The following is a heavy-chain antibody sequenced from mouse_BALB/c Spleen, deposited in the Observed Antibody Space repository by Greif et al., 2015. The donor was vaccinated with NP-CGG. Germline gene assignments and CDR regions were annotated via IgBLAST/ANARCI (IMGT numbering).Heavy chain of an antibody. V-gene: IGHV5-4*02. Sequence: EVQGVESGGGLVKPGGSLKLSCAASGFTFSDYYMYWVRQTPEKRLEWVATISDGGSYTYYPDSVKGRFTISRDNAKNSLYLQMSSLKSEDTAMYYCASMDYWGQGTSVTVSS. CDR3: ASMDY. CDR1: GFTFSDYY. J-gene: IGHJ4*01. CDR2: ISDGGSYT.